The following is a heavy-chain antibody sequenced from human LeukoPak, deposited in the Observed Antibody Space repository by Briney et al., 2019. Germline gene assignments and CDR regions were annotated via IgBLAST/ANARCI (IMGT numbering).Heavy chain of an antibody. CDR1: GDSVSSNSAA. Sequence: QTLSPTCAISGDSVSSNSAAWNWIRQSPSRGLEWLGRTYYGSKWYNDYAVSVKSRITINPDTSKNQFSLQLNSVTPEDTAVYYCARDRLYDSSGYYLGDFDYWGQGTLATVSS. D-gene: IGHD3-22*01. CDR2: TYYGSKWYN. J-gene: IGHJ4*02. CDR3: ARDRLYDSSGYYLGDFDY. V-gene: IGHV6-1*01.